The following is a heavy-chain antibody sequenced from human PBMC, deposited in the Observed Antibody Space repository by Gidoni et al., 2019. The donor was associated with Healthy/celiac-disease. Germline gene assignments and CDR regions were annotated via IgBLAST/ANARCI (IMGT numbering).Heavy chain of an antibody. Sequence: QVQLVQSGAEVKKPGASVKVSCKASGYHFTGYYMHWVRQAPGQGLEWMGWLNPNSGGTNYAQKFQGRVTMTRDTSISTAYMELSRLRSDDTAVYYCARETGSSLYCSSTSCYTGWFDPWGQGTLVTVSS. V-gene: IGHV1-2*02. CDR3: ARETGSSLYCSSTSCYTGWFDP. D-gene: IGHD2-2*02. CDR2: LNPNSGGT. J-gene: IGHJ5*02. CDR1: GYHFTGYY.